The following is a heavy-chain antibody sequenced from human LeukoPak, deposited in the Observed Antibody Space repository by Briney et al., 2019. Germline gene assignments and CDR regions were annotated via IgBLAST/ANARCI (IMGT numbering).Heavy chain of an antibody. J-gene: IGHJ4*02. D-gene: IGHD3-16*01. CDR2: IYHSGST. V-gene: IGHV4-30-2*01. Sequence: SQTLSLTCAVSGGSISSGGYSWSWIRQPPGKGLEWIGYIYHSGSTYYNRSLKSRVTISVDRSKNQFSLKLSSVTAADTAVYYCARDSFRGVIWGQGTLVTVSS. CDR1: GGSISSGGYS. CDR3: ARDSFRGVI.